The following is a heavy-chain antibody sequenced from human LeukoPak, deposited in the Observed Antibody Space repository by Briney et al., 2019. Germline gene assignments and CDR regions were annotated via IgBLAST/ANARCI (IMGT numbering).Heavy chain of an antibody. CDR2: INHSGST. CDR3: ARATAIAAAGPYNWFDP. CDR1: GGSFSGYY. Sequence: SETLSLTCAVYGGSFSGYYWSWIRQPPGKGLEWIGKINHSGSTNYNPSLKSRVTISVDTSKNQFSLKLSSVTAADTAVYYCARATAIAAAGPYNWFDPWGQGTLVTVSS. D-gene: IGHD6-13*01. V-gene: IGHV4-34*01. J-gene: IGHJ5*02.